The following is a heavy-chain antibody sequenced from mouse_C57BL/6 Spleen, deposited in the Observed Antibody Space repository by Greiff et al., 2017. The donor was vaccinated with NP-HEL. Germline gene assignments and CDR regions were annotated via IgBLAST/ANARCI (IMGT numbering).Heavy chain of an antibody. D-gene: IGHD2-4*01. CDR2: IHPNSGST. CDR1: GYTFTSYW. CDR3: ARQGLRNYYAMDY. J-gene: IGHJ4*01. Sequence: QVQLQQSGAELVKPGASVKLSCKASGYTFTSYWMHWVKQRPGQGLEWIGMIHPNSGSTNYNEKFKSKATLTVDKSSSTAYMQLSSLTSEDSAVYYCARQGLRNYYAMDYWGQGTSVTVSS. V-gene: IGHV1-64*01.